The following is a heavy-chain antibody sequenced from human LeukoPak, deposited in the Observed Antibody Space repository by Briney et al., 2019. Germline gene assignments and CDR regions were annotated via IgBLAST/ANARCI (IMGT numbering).Heavy chain of an antibody. CDR1: GFSFSDNY. V-gene: IGHV3-72*01. CDR2: IRNKANSYTT. CDR3: AREYYCRLDY. D-gene: IGHD3-10*01. J-gene: IGHJ4*02. Sequence: GESLRLSCAAPGFSFSDNYMDWVRQAPGKGLEWVGRIRNKANSYTTDYAASVRGRFTISRDDSKNSLYLEINSLKTEDTAVYYCAREYYCRLDYWGRGTLVTVSS.